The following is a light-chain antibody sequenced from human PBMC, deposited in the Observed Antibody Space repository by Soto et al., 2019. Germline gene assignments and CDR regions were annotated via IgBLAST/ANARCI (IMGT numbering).Light chain of an antibody. CDR2: LGS. CDR3: MQALQTAWT. Sequence: DIVMTQSPLSLPVTPGEPASISCRSSQSLLHSNGYNYLDWYLQKPGQSPQLLIYLGSNRAAEGHDRFRGSGSGTDFALKISRVEAEDVGVYYCMQALQTAWTFGQGTRVDIK. J-gene: IGKJ1*01. V-gene: IGKV2-28*01. CDR1: QSLLHSNGYNY.